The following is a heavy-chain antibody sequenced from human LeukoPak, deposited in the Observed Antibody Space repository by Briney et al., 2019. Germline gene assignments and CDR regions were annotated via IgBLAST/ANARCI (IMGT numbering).Heavy chain of an antibody. V-gene: IGHV1-69*13. CDR3: AELGITMIGGV. J-gene: IGHJ6*04. CDR1: GYTFTDYY. Sequence: SVKVSCKASGYTFTDYYMHWVRQAPGQGLEWMGGIIPIFGTANYAQKFQGRVTITADESTSTAYMELSSLRSEDTAVYYCAELGITMIGGVWGKGTTVTISS. D-gene: IGHD3-10*02. CDR2: IIPIFGTA.